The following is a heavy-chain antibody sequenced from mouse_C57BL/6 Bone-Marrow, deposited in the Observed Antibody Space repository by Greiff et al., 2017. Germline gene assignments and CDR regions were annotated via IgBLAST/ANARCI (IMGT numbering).Heavy chain of an antibody. D-gene: IGHD2-2*01. CDR2: ISYDGSN. Sequence: DVKLQQSGPGLVKPSPSLSLTCSVTGYSITSGYYWNWIRQFPGNKLEWMGYISYDGSNNYNPSLKNRISITRDTSKNQFCLKLNSVTTEDTAAYYCACDGYDPGFYCSFDVWGTGTTVTVSS. CDR3: ACDGYDPGFYCSFDV. J-gene: IGHJ1*03. V-gene: IGHV3-6*01. CDR1: GYSITSGYY.